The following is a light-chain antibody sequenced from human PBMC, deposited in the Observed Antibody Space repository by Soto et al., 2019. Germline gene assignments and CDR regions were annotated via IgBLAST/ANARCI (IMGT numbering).Light chain of an antibody. CDR1: QSISSY. Sequence: DIQMTRSPSPLSASVGDRVYITCRTSQSISSYLNWYQAKPGKAPKLLIYEASTLESGVPSRFSGSGSGTDFTLTISSLQPEDSATYYCQQSYGSPPFTFGPGTRVDI. CDR2: EAS. CDR3: QQSYGSPPFT. J-gene: IGKJ3*01. V-gene: IGKV1-39*01.